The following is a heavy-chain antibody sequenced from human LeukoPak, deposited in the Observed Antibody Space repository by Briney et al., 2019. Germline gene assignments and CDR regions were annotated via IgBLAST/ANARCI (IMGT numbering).Heavy chain of an antibody. D-gene: IGHD6-6*01. CDR1: GGSISSSSYY. CDR2: IYYSGST. Sequence: SETLSLTCTVSGGSISSSSYYWGWIRQPPGKGLEWIGSIYYSGSTYYNPSLKSRDTISVDTSKNQFSLKLSSVTAADTAVYYCARDCIAARDVWFDPWGQGTLVTVSS. V-gene: IGHV4-39*07. CDR3: ARDCIAARDVWFDP. J-gene: IGHJ5*02.